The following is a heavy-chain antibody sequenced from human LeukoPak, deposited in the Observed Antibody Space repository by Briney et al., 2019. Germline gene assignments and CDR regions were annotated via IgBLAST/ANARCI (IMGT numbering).Heavy chain of an antibody. V-gene: IGHV5-51*01. D-gene: IGHD6-6*01. J-gene: IGHJ3*02. CDR1: GYRFASHW. Sequence: GGARKISCNASGYRFASHWIGGVRQMPGEGLEGMGIIYPGDSDTRYSPSFQGQVTISADKSISTAYLQWNSLKASDTAMYYCARPYSRSSFDAFDIWGQGTMVTVSS. CDR3: ARPYSRSSFDAFDI. CDR2: IYPGDSDT.